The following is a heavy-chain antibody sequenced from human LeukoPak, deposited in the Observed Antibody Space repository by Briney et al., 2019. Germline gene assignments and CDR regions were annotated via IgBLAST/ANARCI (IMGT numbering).Heavy chain of an antibody. CDR2: ISYDGSNK. D-gene: IGHD3-22*01. V-gene: IGHV3-30-3*02. CDR3: AKEVVTTWAFDI. Sequence: PGGSLTLSCAASGFTFSGHAMHWVRQAPGKGLEWVAVISYDGSNKYYADSVKGRFTISRDNSKNTLYLQMNSLRAEDTAVYYCAKEVVTTWAFDIWGQGTMVTVSS. J-gene: IGHJ3*02. CDR1: GFTFSGHA.